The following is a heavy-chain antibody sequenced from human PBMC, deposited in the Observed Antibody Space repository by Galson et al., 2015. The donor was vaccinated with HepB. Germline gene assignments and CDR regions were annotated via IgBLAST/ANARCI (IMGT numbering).Heavy chain of an antibody. CDR1: GFTFSSYS. J-gene: IGHJ3*02. Sequence: SLRLSCAASGFTFSSYSMNWVRQAPGKGLEWVSSISSSSSYIYYADSVKGRFTISRDNAKNSLYLQMNSLRAEDTAVYYCARDQSREMATNDAFDIWGQGTMVTVSS. CDR2: ISSSSSYI. V-gene: IGHV3-21*01. CDR3: ARDQSREMATNDAFDI. D-gene: IGHD5-24*01.